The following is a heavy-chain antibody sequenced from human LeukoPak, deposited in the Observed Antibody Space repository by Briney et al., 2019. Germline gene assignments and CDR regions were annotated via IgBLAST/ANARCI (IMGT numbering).Heavy chain of an antibody. CDR3: ARERGANDYLDY. Sequence: ASVKVSCKASGYXFINYGISWVRQAPGQGLEWMGYISAYSGKTNYVQKFQGRVIMTTDTSTTTAYMELKSLRSDDTAVYYCARERGANDYLDYWGQGTLVTVSP. D-gene: IGHD4/OR15-4a*01. J-gene: IGHJ4*02. V-gene: IGHV1-18*01. CDR2: ISAYSGKT. CDR1: GYXFINYG.